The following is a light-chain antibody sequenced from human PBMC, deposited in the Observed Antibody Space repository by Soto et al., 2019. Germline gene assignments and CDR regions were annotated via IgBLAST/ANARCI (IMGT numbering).Light chain of an antibody. Sequence: QLVLTQPPSVSGASGQRVTISCTGSSSNIGAGYDVHWYQQLPGRAPKLLIYANNNRPSGVPDRFSGSKSGTSASLAITGLQADDEADYYCQSYDSSLSGSVFGGGTKLTVL. V-gene: IGLV1-40*01. CDR3: QSYDSSLSGSV. CDR1: SSNIGAGYD. J-gene: IGLJ3*02. CDR2: ANN.